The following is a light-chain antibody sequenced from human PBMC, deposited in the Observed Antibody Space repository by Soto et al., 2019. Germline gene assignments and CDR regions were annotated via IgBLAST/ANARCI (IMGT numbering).Light chain of an antibody. CDR2: AVS. CDR3: SSYAGSNNYV. Sequence: LTQPPSASGSPGQSVTISCTGTSSDVGSYDYVSWYQQHPGKAPKLIIYAVSKRPSGVPDRFSGSKSGNTASLTVSGLQAEDEADYYCSSYAGSNNYVFGTGTKVTVL. V-gene: IGLV2-8*01. J-gene: IGLJ1*01. CDR1: SSDVGSYDY.